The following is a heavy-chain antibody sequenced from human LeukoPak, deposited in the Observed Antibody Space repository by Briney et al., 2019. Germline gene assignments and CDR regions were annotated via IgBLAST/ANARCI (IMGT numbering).Heavy chain of an antibody. CDR2: IYYTGST. CDR3: AKLTGTYFDY. Sequence: SETLSLTCTVSGGSLSSYYWSWIRQPPGKGLVWIAYIYYTGSTNYNPSLKSRVTISVDTSENQFSLRLSSVTAADTAVYYCAKLTGTYFDYWGQGTLVTVSS. D-gene: IGHD7-27*01. V-gene: IGHV4-59*01. J-gene: IGHJ4*02. CDR1: GGSLSSYY.